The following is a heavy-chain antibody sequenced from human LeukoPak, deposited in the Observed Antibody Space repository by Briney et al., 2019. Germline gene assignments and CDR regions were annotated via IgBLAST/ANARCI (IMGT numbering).Heavy chain of an antibody. CDR2: GSESGGT. D-gene: IGHD3-10*01. J-gene: IGHJ4*02. CDR3: ARVRGYYYGSGSYSGY. V-gene: IGHV4-34*01. Sequence: PSETLSLTCAVYGGSLNGHYWSWIRQPPGRGLEWIGEGSESGGTKFNPSLKSRVTISADTSKNQFSLKLNSVTAADTAVYYCARVRGYYYGSGSYSGYWGQGTLVTVSS. CDR1: GGSLNGHY.